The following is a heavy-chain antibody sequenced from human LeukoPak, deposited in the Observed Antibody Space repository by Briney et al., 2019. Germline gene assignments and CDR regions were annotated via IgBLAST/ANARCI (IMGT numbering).Heavy chain of an antibody. CDR3: ARDLYGYGGFFDY. Sequence: KTSETLSLTCTVSGGSISTHYCSWIRQPPGKGLEWIGYIHYSGSTKYNPSLKSRVTISVDTSKNQFSLKLTSVTAADTAVYYCARDLYGYGGFFDYWGQGTLVTVSS. D-gene: IGHD5-18*01. V-gene: IGHV4-59*11. J-gene: IGHJ4*02. CDR1: GGSISTHY. CDR2: IHYSGST.